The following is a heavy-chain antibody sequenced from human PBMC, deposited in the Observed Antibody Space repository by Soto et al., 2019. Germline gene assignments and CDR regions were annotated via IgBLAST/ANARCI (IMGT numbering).Heavy chain of an antibody. CDR3: AKHSPLLWFGELLNAFDI. D-gene: IGHD3-10*01. CDR1: GFTFSSYA. J-gene: IGHJ3*02. V-gene: IGHV3-23*01. Sequence: EVQLLESGGGLVQPGGSLRLSCAASGFTFSSYAMSWVRQAAGKGLVWVSAISGSGGSTYYADSVKGRFTISRDNSKNTLYLQMNSLRAEDTAVYYCAKHSPLLWFGELLNAFDIWGQGTMVTVSS. CDR2: ISGSGGST.